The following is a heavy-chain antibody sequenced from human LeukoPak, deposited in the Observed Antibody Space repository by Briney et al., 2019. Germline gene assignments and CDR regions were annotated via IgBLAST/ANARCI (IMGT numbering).Heavy chain of an antibody. J-gene: IGHJ4*02. CDR2: IYPGDSDT. CDR3: ARNYGGNSDYYFDY. D-gene: IGHD4-23*01. Sequence: GESLKTSCKGSRYSFTGYWIGWVRQMPGKGLEWMGIIYPGDSDTRYSPSFQGQVTISVDKSISTAYLQWSSLKASDTAMYYCARNYGGNSDYYFDYWGQGTLVTVSS. CDR1: RYSFTGYW. V-gene: IGHV5-51*01.